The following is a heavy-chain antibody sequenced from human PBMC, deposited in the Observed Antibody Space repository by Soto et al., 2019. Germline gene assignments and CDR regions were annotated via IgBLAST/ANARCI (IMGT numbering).Heavy chain of an antibody. CDR2: IYYSGST. J-gene: IGHJ5*02. D-gene: IGHD2-21*01. V-gene: IGHV4-31*03. Sequence: SETLSLTCTVSGGSISSGGYYWSWIRQHPGKGLEWIGYIYYSGSTYYNPSLKSRVTISVDTSKNQFSLKLSSVTAADTAVYYCARETRLWQQGDWFDPWGQGTLVTVSS. CDR1: GGSISSGGYY. CDR3: ARETRLWQQGDWFDP.